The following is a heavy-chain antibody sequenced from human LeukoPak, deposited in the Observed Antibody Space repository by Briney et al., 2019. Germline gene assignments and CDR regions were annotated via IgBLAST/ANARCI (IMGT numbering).Heavy chain of an antibody. J-gene: IGHJ4*02. CDR2: ISISGGST. D-gene: IGHD2/OR15-2a*01. CDR1: GVTFTNYA. V-gene: IGHV3-23*01. CDR3: AKVPVGNKVEY. Sequence: PGGSLRLSCAASGVTFTNYAMTWVRQAPGKGLEWVSGISISGGSTDYADSVKGRFTISRDNSKNTLYLQMNSLRAEDTAVYYCAKVPVGNKVEYWGQGTLVTVSS.